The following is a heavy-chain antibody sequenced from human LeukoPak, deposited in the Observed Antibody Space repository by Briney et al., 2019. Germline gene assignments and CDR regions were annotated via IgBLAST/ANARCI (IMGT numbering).Heavy chain of an antibody. J-gene: IGHJ6*03. V-gene: IGHV4-39*07. CDR3: AREVLWFGELRRYYYYYYMDV. CDR2: IYYSGST. Sequence: PSETLSLTCTVSGGSISSSSYYWGWIRQPPGKGLEWIGSIYYSGSTYYNPSLKSRVTISVDTSKNQFSLKLSSVTAADTAVYYCAREVLWFGELRRYYYYYYMDVWGKGTTVTVSS. CDR1: GGSISSSSYY. D-gene: IGHD3-10*01.